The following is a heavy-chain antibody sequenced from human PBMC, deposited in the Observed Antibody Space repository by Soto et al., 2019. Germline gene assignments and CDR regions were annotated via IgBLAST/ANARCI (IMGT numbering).Heavy chain of an antibody. V-gene: IGHV3-49*03. CDR3: TRVMITMIDAFDI. J-gene: IGHJ3*02. Sequence: GGSLRLSCTASGFTFGDYAMSWFRQAPGKGLEWVGFIRSKAYGGTTEYAASVKGRFTISRDDSKSIAYLQMNSLKTEDTAVYYCTRVMITMIDAFDIWGQGTMVTVS. CDR2: IRSKAYGGTT. CDR1: GFTFGDYA. D-gene: IGHD3-22*01.